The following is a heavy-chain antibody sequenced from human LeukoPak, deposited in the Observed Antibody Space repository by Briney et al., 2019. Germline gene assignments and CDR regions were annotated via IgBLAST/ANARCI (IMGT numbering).Heavy chain of an antibody. V-gene: IGHV3-23*01. J-gene: IGHJ4*02. CDR2: ISGGGDST. CDR1: GFTFSDYA. Sequence: GGSLRLSCAASGFTFSDYAMTWVRQTPGKGLEWVSVISGGGDSTDYADSIKGRFTISRDNSKNTLYLQMNSLRAEDTALYYCAKLGCTGTICYANYWGQGTLVTVSS. D-gene: IGHD2-2*01. CDR3: AKLGCTGTICYANY.